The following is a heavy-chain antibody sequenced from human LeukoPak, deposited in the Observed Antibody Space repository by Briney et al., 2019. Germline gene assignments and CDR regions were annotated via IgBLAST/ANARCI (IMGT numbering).Heavy chain of an antibody. CDR3: AKTGSSSGSYYNFDY. J-gene: IGHJ4*02. D-gene: IGHD3-10*01. Sequence: GGSLILSCAASGFTFSSYAMSGVRQAPGKGLEWVSAISGSGGSTYYADSVKGRFTISRDNSKNTLYLKMNSLRAEDTAVYYCAKTGSSSGSYYNFDYWGQGPLVPVSS. CDR2: ISGSGGST. CDR1: GFTFSSYA. V-gene: IGHV3-23*01.